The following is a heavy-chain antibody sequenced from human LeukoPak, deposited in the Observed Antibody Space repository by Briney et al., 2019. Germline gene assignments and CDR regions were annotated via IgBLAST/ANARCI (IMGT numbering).Heavy chain of an antibody. V-gene: IGHV4-39*02. Sequence: SETLSLTCTVSGGSISSSSYYWGWIRQPPGKGLEWIGSIYYSGSTYYNPSLKSRVTISVDTSNYHFSLNLSSVTAADTAVYYCARGMGYSSSWYHGNWFDPWGQGTLVTVSS. D-gene: IGHD6-13*01. CDR2: IYYSGST. CDR3: ARGMGYSSSWYHGNWFDP. J-gene: IGHJ5*02. CDR1: GGSISSSSYY.